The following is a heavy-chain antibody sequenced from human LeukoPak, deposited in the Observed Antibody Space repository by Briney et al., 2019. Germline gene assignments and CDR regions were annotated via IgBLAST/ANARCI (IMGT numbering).Heavy chain of an antibody. CDR1: SFPFNIYD. Sequence: GGSLRLSCAASSFPFNIYDMHWVRRAPHGGLEWVAFIRYDGTNKYYVDSVKGRFTISRDNHKNTLYLQMNSLRAEDTAVYYCANGLLAVAGTGGVEGVSWGQGTLVTVSS. CDR2: IRYDGTNK. CDR3: ANGLLAVAGTGGVEGVS. D-gene: IGHD6-19*01. J-gene: IGHJ5*02. V-gene: IGHV3-30*02.